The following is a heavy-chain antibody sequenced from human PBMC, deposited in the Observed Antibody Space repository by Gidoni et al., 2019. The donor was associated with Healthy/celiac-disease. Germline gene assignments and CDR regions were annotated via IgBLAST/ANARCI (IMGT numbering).Heavy chain of an antibody. Sequence: QVQLVQSGAEVKTPGASVKVSCKASGYTFTSYDIKWVRQATGKGLAWMGWMNPNSGKTGYAQKFQGRVTMTRNTSISTAYMELSSLRSEDTAVYYCARGTRTTVTTMYYYYYYGMDVWGQGTTVTVSS. J-gene: IGHJ6*02. D-gene: IGHD4-4*01. CDR3: ARGTRTTVTTMYYYYYYGMDV. V-gene: IGHV1-8*01. CDR2: MNPNSGKT. CDR1: GYTFTSYD.